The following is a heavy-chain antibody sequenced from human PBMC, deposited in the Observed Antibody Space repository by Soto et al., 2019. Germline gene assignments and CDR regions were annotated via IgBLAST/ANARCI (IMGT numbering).Heavy chain of an antibody. J-gene: IGHJ4*02. V-gene: IGHV1-69*12. Sequence: QVRLVQSGAEVKKTGSSVKVSCEASGTTFSNFAIGWVRQAPGQGLEWMGGIILPFGTPNYAQMFQGRVTISAGESMTTAYMELRGLRSEDTAVYYCVRGPDYEGYFDYWGQGTLVTVSS. D-gene: IGHD3-22*01. CDR1: GTTFSNFA. CDR3: VRGPDYEGYFDY. CDR2: IILPFGTP.